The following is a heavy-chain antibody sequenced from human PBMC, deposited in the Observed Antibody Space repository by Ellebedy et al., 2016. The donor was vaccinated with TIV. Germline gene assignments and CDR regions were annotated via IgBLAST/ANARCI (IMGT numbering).Heavy chain of an antibody. CDR3: VRGWYSSGHCDVFAM. V-gene: IGHV3-30*03. Sequence: GESLKISXVGIGFPFSDSVMHWVRQDPGKVLDWVAGISVDGRAVHYPDSVKGRFTISRDNAQNTVYLQMNSLRLEDTAVYYCVRGWYSSGHCDVFAMWGQGTIVTVSS. CDR2: ISVDGRAV. J-gene: IGHJ3*02. CDR1: GFPFSDSV. D-gene: IGHD6-19*01.